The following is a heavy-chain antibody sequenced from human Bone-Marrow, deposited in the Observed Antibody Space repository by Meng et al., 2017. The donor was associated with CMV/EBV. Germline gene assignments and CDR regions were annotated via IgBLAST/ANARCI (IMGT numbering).Heavy chain of an antibody. CDR3: AKDTYDFWSGYYFYFDY. J-gene: IGHJ4*02. V-gene: IGHV3-30-3*02. CDR1: FTLCSYA. CDR2: ISYDGSNK. Sequence: FTLCSYAMHWVRQAPGKGLEWVAVISYDGSNKYYADSVKGRFTISRDNSKNTLYLQMNSLRAEDTAVYYCAKDTYDFWSGYYFYFDYWGQGTLVTVSS. D-gene: IGHD3-3*01.